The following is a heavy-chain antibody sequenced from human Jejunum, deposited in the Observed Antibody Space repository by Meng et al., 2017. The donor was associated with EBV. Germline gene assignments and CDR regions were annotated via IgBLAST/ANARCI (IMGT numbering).Heavy chain of an antibody. CDR1: FGCKTSSWFC. D-gene: IGHD2-15*01. CDR3: ARKVDCSGTCYGD. V-gene: IGHV4-39*01. Sequence: SESLSQTCIVSFGCKTSSWFCKGCIHKLPWKGRKYIGNIYYRCDTYYNPTLKSRVTITLDTSKNQFSLQLSSVIAADTSVYYCARKVDCSGTCYGDWGQGTLVTVAS. CDR2: IYYRCDT. J-gene: IGHJ4*02.